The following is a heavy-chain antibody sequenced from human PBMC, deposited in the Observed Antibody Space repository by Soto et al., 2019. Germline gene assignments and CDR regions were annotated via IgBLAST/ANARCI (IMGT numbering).Heavy chain of an antibody. J-gene: IGHJ6*02. CDR1: GFTFSTYS. D-gene: IGHD2-21*02. Sequence: GGSLRLSCAASGFTFSTYSMNWVRQAPGKGLEWVSSISSRSDTYYADSVKGRFTISRDNAKNSVSLQMDSLRAEDAAVYYCAREETAWPLAYGLDVWGQGTTVTVSS. CDR3: AREETAWPLAYGLDV. V-gene: IGHV3-21*01. CDR2: ISSRSDT.